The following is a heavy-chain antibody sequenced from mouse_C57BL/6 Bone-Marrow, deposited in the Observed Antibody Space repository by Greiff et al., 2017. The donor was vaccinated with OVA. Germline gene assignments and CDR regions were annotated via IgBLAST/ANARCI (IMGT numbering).Heavy chain of an antibody. CDR3: ARGNYSVVGY. CDR1: GYTFTSYG. V-gene: IGHV1-81*01. CDR2: IYPRSGNT. D-gene: IGHD1-1*01. Sequence: VKLLESGAELARPGASVKLSCKASGYTFTSYGISWVKQRTGQGLVWIGEIYPRSGNTYYNEKFKGKATLTADKSSSTAYMELRSLTSEDSAVYFCARGNYSVVGYWGQGTTLTVSS. J-gene: IGHJ2*01.